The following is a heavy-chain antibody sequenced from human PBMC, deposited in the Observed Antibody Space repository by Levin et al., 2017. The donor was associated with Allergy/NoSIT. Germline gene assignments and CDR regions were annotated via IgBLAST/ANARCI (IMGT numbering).Heavy chain of an antibody. Sequence: SCAASAFNFSSYGMHWVRQAPGKGLEWVAVIWYDGSNKFYADSVRGRFTISRDNSENTLYLQMNSLRAEDTAVYYCASGTMDTALGIATAFDYWGQGTLVTVSS. J-gene: IGHJ4*02. CDR2: IWYDGSNK. V-gene: IGHV3-33*01. CDR1: AFNFSSYG. D-gene: IGHD5-18*01. CDR3: ASGTMDTALGIATAFDY.